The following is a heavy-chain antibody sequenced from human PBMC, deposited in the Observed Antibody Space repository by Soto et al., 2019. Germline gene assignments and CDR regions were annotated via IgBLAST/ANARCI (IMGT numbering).Heavy chain of an antibody. CDR2: MGGTGGTT. D-gene: IGHD5-18*01. J-gene: IGHJ4*02. CDR3: ARGGYSYGDWGPCYFEY. CDR1: GFTFSNYA. Sequence: EVQLVEAGGGLVQPGGSLRLSCAASGFTFSNYAMSWVRQAPGKGLEWVSAMGGTGGTTYYADSVKGRFTISRDNSRDTLYLHMISRRAEDTAIYYCARGGYSYGDWGPCYFEYWGQGSLVTVSS. V-gene: IGHV3-23*04.